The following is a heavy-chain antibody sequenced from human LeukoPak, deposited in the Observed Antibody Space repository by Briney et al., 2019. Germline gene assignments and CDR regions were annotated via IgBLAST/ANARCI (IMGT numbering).Heavy chain of an antibody. D-gene: IGHD3-16*01. V-gene: IGHV3-23*01. J-gene: IGHJ4*02. CDR2: ILGGGDTT. CDR3: AKDLVSQRGGGSSEKVDY. CDR1: RFTFNYYA. Sequence: GGSLRLSCAASRFTFNYYAMNWVRQAPGKGLEWVSAILGGGDTTSYADSVKGRFTISRDNSKNTLYLQMNSLRAEDTAVYYCAKDLVSQRGGGSSEKVDYWGQGTLVTVSS.